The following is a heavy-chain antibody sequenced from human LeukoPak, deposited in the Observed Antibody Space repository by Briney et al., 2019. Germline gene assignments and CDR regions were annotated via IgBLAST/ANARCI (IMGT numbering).Heavy chain of an antibody. CDR1: GFTFSSYA. D-gene: IGHD5-12*01. CDR3: AKGGGYEAQYYYYLDV. CDR2: ISSNGGST. Sequence: PGGSLRLSCAASGFTFSSYAMHWVRQAPGKGLEYVSAISSNGGSTYYANSVKGRFTISRDNSKNTLYLQMGSLRAEDMAVYYCAKGGGYEAQYYYYLDVWGKGTTVTISS. V-gene: IGHV3-64*01. J-gene: IGHJ6*03.